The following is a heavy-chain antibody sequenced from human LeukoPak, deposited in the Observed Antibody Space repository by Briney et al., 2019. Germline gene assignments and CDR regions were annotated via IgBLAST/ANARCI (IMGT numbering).Heavy chain of an antibody. Sequence: PGGSLRLSCVVSRFTFSSYAMSWVRLAPERGLEWLSAISVSGGSAYYADSVKGRFTISRDNSKNTLYLQMDSLRAEDTAVYYCAKADMQWLVRGYYFDYWGQGTLVTVSS. CDR3: AKADMQWLVRGYYFDY. V-gene: IGHV3-23*01. J-gene: IGHJ4*02. CDR1: RFTFSSYA. D-gene: IGHD6-19*01. CDR2: ISVSGGSA.